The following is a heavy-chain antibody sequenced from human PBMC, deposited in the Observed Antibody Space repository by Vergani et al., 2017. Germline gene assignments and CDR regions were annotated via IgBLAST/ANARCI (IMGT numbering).Heavy chain of an antibody. V-gene: IGHV1-18*04. CDR1: GYTFTSYG. Sequence: QVQLVQSGAEVKKPGASVKVSCKASGYTFTSYGISWVRKAPEKGLERMGWSSAYNGNTNYAQKLPGRVTMTTDTSTSTAYMELRSLRSDETAVYYCARWGIFHYYFDYWGQGTLVTVSS. CDR3: ARWGIFHYYFDY. D-gene: IGHD6-13*01. J-gene: IGHJ4*02. CDR2: SSAYNGNT.